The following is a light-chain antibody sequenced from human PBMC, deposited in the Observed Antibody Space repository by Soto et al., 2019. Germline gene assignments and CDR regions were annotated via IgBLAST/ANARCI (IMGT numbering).Light chain of an antibody. CDR1: QSLSSW. V-gene: IGKV1-5*03. CDR3: QQYNSFPYT. J-gene: IGKJ2*01. CDR2: KAS. Sequence: DIQMTQSPSTLSASVGDRVTITCRASQSLSSWLAWYQQKPGKAPNLLIYKASSLESGVPSRFSGSGSGTEFTLTISSLQPDDFATYYCQQYNSFPYTFGQGTKLGIK.